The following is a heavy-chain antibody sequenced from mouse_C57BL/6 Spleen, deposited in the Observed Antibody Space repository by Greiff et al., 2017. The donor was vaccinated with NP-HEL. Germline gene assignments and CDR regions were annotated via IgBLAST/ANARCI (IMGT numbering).Heavy chain of an antibody. CDR1: GFTFSDYG. Sequence: EVKLEESGGGLVKPGGSLKLSCAASGFTFSDYGMHWVRQAPEKGLEWVAYISSGSSTIYYADKVKGRFTISRDNAKNTLFLQMTSLRSEDTAMYYCARPDYDYDAWFAYWGQGTLVTVSA. V-gene: IGHV5-17*01. J-gene: IGHJ3*01. D-gene: IGHD2-4*01. CDR3: ARPDYDYDAWFAY. CDR2: ISSGSSTI.